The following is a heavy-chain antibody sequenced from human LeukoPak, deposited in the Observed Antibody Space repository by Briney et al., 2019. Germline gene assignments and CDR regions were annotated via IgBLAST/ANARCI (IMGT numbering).Heavy chain of an antibody. CDR3: ARDSPEHYYYYYMDV. CDR2: INPNSGGT. V-gene: IGHV1-2*02. Sequence: GASVKVSCKASGYTFTGYYMHWVRQAPGQGLEWMGWINPNSGGTNYAQKFQGRVTMTRDTSISTAYTELSRLRSDDTAVYYCARDSPEHYYYYYMDVWGKGTTVTVSS. CDR1: GYTFTGYY. J-gene: IGHJ6*03.